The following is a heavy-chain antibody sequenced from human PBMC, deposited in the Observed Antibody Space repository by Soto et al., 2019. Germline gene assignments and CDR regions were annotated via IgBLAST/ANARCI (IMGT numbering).Heavy chain of an antibody. J-gene: IGHJ2*01. Sequence: QVQLVQSGAEVKKPGSSVKVSCKASGGTFSNHAISWVRQAPGQGLEWMGGIVPMFGTSNYAQKFQGRVTTTADKSTNTAYMELSSLTSEDTAVYYCAKAWRADSPRNWYFDLWGRGTLVTVSS. D-gene: IGHD2-21*01. CDR2: IVPMFGTS. CDR3: AKAWRADSPRNWYFDL. CDR1: GGTFSNHA. V-gene: IGHV1-69*06.